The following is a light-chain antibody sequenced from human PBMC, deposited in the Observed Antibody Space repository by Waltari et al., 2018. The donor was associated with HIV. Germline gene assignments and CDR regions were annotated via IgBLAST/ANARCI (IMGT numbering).Light chain of an antibody. CDR3: CSYAGGNNFV. CDR2: EVN. CDR1: ISDVGIYDY. V-gene: IGLV2-8*01. J-gene: IGLJ1*01. Sequence: SALPQPPSASGSPGQSVTISCTGTISDVGIYDYVSWYQLHPGQAPKLIIFEVNKRPSGVPDRFFGSKSGSAASLTVSGLQAEDEADYYCCSYAGGNNFVFGTGTKVTVL.